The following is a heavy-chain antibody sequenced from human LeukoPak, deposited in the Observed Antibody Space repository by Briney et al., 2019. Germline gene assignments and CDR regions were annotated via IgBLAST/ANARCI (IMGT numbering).Heavy chain of an antibody. CDR3: AGELTGTTFGIFDY. D-gene: IGHD1-7*01. J-gene: IGHJ4*02. CDR1: GYTFTSYG. Sequence: ASVKVSCKASGYTFTSYGISWVRQAPGQGLEWMGWISAYNGNTSYAQRLQGRVTMTTDTSTSTAYMELRSLRSDDTAVYYCAGELTGTTFGIFDYWGQGTLVTVSS. CDR2: ISAYNGNT. V-gene: IGHV1-18*01.